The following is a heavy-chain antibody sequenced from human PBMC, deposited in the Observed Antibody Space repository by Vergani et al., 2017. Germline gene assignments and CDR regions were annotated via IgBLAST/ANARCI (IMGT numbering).Heavy chain of an antibody. J-gene: IGHJ2*01. D-gene: IGHD5-12*01. CDR2: IDWDDDK. CDR3: ARIYSGYDYWYFDL. Sequence: QVTLKESGPALVKPTQTLTLTCTFSGFSLSTSGMRVSWIRQPPGKALEWLARIDWDDDKFYSTSLKTRLTISKDTSKNQVVLTMTNMDPVDTATYYCARIYSGYDYWYFDLWGRGTLVTVSS. CDR1: GFSLSTSGMR. V-gene: IGHV2-70*04.